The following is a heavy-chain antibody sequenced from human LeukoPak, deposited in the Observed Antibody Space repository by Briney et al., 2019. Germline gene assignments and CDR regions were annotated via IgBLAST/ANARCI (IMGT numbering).Heavy chain of an antibody. CDR1: GYSFTSYD. CDR3: TRGGDLGNWFDP. D-gene: IGHD3-16*01. CDR2: INPNSGNA. J-gene: IGHJ5*02. V-gene: IGHV1-8*01. Sequence: GASVKVSCKASGYSFTSYDINWVRQATGQGLEWMGWINPNSGNAGYAQKFQGRVTMTRNTSITTAYMELSSLRSEDTAVYYCTRGGDLGNWFDPWGQGTLVTVSS.